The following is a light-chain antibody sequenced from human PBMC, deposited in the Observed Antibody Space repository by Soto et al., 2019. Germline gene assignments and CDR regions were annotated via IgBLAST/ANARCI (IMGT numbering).Light chain of an antibody. CDR2: LGS. CDR1: QSLLHSNGYNY. J-gene: IGKJ5*01. Sequence: DIVMTQSPLSLPVTPGEPASISCRSSQSLLHSNGYNYLDWYLQKPGQSPQLLIYLGSNRASGVPDRFRGSGSGTDFTLKISRVEAEDVGVYYCMQALQTPITFGQGTRLAIK. CDR3: MQALQTPIT. V-gene: IGKV2-28*01.